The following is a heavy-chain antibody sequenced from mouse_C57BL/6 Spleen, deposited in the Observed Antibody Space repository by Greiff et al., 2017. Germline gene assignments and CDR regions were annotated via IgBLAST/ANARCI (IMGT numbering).Heavy chain of an antibody. CDR2: IDPSDSYT. D-gene: IGHD1-1*01. J-gene: IGHJ4*01. CDR3: AILRYYAMDD. Sequence: QVQLQQPGAELVRPGTSVKLSCKASGYTFTSYWMHWVKQRPGQGLEWIGVIDPSDSYTNYNQKFKGKATLTVDTSSSTAYMQLSSLTSEDSAVYYCAILRYYAMDDWGQGTSVTVSS. CDR1: GYTFTSYW. V-gene: IGHV1-59*01.